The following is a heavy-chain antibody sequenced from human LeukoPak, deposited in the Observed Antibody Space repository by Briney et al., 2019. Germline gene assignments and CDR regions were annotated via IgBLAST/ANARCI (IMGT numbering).Heavy chain of an antibody. CDR1: GLTFSSYA. V-gene: IGHV3-30*04. CDR2: ISYDGSNK. D-gene: IGHD3-10*01. CDR3: ARDKVRGGEGPLDY. J-gene: IGHJ4*02. Sequence: GGSLRLSCAASGLTFSSYAMHWVRQAPGKGLEWVVVISYDGSNKYYADSVKGRFTISRDNSKNTLYLQMNSLRAEDTAVYYCARDKVRGGEGPLDYWGQGTLVTVSS.